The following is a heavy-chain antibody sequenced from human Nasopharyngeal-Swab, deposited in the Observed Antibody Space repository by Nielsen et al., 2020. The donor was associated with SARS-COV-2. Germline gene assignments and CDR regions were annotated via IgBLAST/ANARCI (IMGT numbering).Heavy chain of an antibody. CDR1: GFTFDDYA. CDR2: ITWNSGKV. J-gene: IGHJ3*02. CDR3: VKDLTKLFQTRSSSGWSGAFDI. V-gene: IGHV3-9*01. D-gene: IGHD6-19*01. Sequence: GGSLRLSCVASGFTFDDYAMHWVRQAPGKGLEWVAGITWNSGKVDYVDSVTGRFTIARDNAKNSLYLQMNSLRAEDTGLYYCVKDLTKLFQTRSSSGWSGAFDIWGQGTMVTVSS.